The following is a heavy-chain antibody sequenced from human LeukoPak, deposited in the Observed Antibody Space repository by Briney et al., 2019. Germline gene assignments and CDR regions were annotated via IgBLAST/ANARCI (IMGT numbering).Heavy chain of an antibody. Sequence: GESLKISCKGSGYSFTSYWIGWVRQMPGKGLEWMGIIYPGDSDTGYSPSFQGQVTISADKSISTAYLQWSSLKASDTAMYYCARQLSVVPAAMRGFSYYYGMDVWGQGTTVTVSS. CDR1: GYSFTSYW. CDR3: ARQLSVVPAAMRGFSYYYGMDV. D-gene: IGHD2-2*01. J-gene: IGHJ6*02. CDR2: IYPGDSDT. V-gene: IGHV5-51*01.